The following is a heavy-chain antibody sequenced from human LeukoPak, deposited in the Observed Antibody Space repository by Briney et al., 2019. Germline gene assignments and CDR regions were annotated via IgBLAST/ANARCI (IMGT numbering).Heavy chain of an antibody. D-gene: IGHD5-24*01. J-gene: IGHJ4*02. CDR1: GFTFSSYA. CDR3: AKVPRWLQPFDY. V-gene: IGHV3-23*01. Sequence: PGGSLRLSCATSGFTFSSYAMSWVRQAPGKGLEWVSAISSSGGSTYYADSVKGRFNISRDNSKNTLYLQMNSLRAEDTAVYYCAKVPRWLQPFDYWGQGTLVAVSS. CDR2: ISSSGGST.